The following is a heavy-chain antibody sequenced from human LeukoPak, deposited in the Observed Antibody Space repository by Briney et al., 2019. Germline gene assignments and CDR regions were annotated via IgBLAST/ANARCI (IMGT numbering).Heavy chain of an antibody. J-gene: IGHJ4*02. D-gene: IGHD2-15*01. CDR3: AKDDPRAALDY. Sequence: PGGSLRLSCAASGFTFSNSAMSWVRQAPGKGLEWVSAISGSGGTTNYADSVKGRFTISRDNSKNTLYLQMNSLRAEDTAVYFCAKDDPRAALDYWGQGTLVTVSS. V-gene: IGHV3-23*01. CDR1: GFTFSNSA. CDR2: ISGSGGTT.